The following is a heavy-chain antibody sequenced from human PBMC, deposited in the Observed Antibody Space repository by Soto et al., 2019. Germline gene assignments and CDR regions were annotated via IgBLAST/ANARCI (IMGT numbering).Heavy chain of an antibody. Sequence: ASVKVSCKASGYTFTSYAMHWVRQAPGQRLEWMGWINAGNGNTKYSQKFQGRVTITRDTSASTAYMELSSLRSEDTAVYYCARYERTSGWSSGLFLYWGQGTLVTVSS. CDR3: ARYERTSGWSSGLFLY. J-gene: IGHJ4*02. V-gene: IGHV1-3*01. D-gene: IGHD6-19*01. CDR1: GYTFTSYA. CDR2: INAGNGNT.